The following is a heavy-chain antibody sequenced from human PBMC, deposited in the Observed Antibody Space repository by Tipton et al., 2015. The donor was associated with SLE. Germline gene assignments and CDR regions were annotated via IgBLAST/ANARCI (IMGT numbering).Heavy chain of an antibody. CDR3: ARGGQWLYFDY. J-gene: IGHJ4*02. CDR1: GYTFTNND. D-gene: IGHD6-19*01. V-gene: IGHV1-18*01. CDR2: ISGYNGNT. Sequence: QSGAEVKKPGASVKVSCKASGYTFTNNDITWVRQAPGQGLEWMGWISGYNGNTDYAQKLQGRVTMTTDTSTTTAYMELRSLRSDDTAVYYCARGGQWLYFDYWGQGTLVTVSS.